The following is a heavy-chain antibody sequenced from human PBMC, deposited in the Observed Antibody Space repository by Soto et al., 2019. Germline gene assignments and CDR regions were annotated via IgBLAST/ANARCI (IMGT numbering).Heavy chain of an antibody. CDR1: GFTFSSYA. Sequence: GGSLRLSCAASGFTFSSYAMHWVRQAPGKGLEWVAVISYDGSNKYYADSVKGRFTISRDNSKNTLYLQMNSLRAEDTAVYYCARESDILTGYDYWGQGTLVTVSS. CDR3: ARESDILTGYDY. V-gene: IGHV3-30-3*01. J-gene: IGHJ4*02. CDR2: ISYDGSNK. D-gene: IGHD3-9*01.